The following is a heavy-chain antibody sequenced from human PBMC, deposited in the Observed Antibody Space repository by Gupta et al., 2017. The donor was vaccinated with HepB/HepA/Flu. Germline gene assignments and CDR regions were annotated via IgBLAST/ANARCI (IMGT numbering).Heavy chain of an antibody. J-gene: IGHJ4*02. V-gene: IGHV3-33*08. D-gene: IGHD3-16*01. CDR2: IGGSGSNK. Sequence: VQLLESGGAVVQPGESLRLSCAASGFTFIDYAMRWVRQAPSRGLECVAVIGGSGSNKYYADSVRGRFTVSRDNSENMVYLQMDGLRAEDTGIYYCARGYGIHSYTLDSWGQGTLVTVAS. CDR1: GFTFIDYA. CDR3: ARGYGIHSYTLDS.